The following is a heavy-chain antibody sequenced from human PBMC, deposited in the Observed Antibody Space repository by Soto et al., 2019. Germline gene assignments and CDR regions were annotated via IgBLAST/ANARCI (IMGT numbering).Heavy chain of an antibody. D-gene: IGHD5-18*01. J-gene: IGHJ3*02. Sequence: PSETLSLTCTVSGGSISSGGYYWSWIRQHPGKGLEWIGYIYYSGSTYYNPSLKSRVTISVDTSKNQFSLKLSSVTAADTAVYYRARMDTAYDAFDIWGQGTMVTVSS. CDR3: ARMDTAYDAFDI. CDR2: IYYSGST. CDR1: GGSISSGGYY. V-gene: IGHV4-31*03.